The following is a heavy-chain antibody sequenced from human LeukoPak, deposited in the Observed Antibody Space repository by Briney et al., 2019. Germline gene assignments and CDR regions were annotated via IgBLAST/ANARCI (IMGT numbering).Heavy chain of an antibody. V-gene: IGHV4-59*10. D-gene: IGHD6-19*01. CDR1: GGSFSGYY. CDR2: IYTSGST. Sequence: SETLSLTCAVYGGSFSGYYWSWIRQPAGKGLEWIGRIYTSGSTNYNPSLKSRVTISVDTSKNQFSLKLSSVTAADTAVYYCAILYSSGVFDYWGQGTLVTVSS. CDR3: AILYSSGVFDY. J-gene: IGHJ4*02.